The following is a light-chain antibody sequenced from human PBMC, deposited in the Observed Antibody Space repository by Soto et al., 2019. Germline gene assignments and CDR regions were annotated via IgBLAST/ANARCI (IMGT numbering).Light chain of an antibody. CDR2: DVS. CDR3: QQYNNWPFS. V-gene: IGKV3-15*01. J-gene: IGKJ5*01. Sequence: EVVLTQPPGTLSVSPGERATLSCRAAQGVTTNFAWYQQKSGQSPRLLIYDVSNRATGVPARFSGSGSETDFTLTISGLRYEDSAVYFCQQYNNWPFSFGQGTRLEIK. CDR1: QGVTTN.